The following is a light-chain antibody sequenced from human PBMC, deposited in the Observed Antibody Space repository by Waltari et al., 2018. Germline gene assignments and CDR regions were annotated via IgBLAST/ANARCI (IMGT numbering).Light chain of an antibody. CDR3: QQYSNWPYT. V-gene: IGKV3-15*01. Sequence: EIVMTQSPATLSVSPGERATLSCRASQSGSSNLAWYQQKPGQALRLLIYGASTRATGIPGRFGGSGSGTEFTLTISRLQSEDFAVYYCQQYSNWPYTFGQGTKLEIK. J-gene: IGKJ2*01. CDR1: QSGSSN. CDR2: GAS.